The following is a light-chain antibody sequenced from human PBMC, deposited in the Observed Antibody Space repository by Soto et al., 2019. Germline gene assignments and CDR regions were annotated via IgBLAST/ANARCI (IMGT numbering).Light chain of an antibody. V-gene: IGKV3-20*01. CDR3: QQYGTSPYT. J-gene: IGKJ2*01. CDR1: QSVSSSNY. CDR2: GAS. Sequence: EIVLKQSPGTLSLSPGERATLSCRASQSVSSSNYLAWYQQKPGQAPRLLIYGASSRATGIPDRFSGSGSGTDFTLTISRLEPEDFAVYYCQQYGTSPYTFGQGTKLEIK.